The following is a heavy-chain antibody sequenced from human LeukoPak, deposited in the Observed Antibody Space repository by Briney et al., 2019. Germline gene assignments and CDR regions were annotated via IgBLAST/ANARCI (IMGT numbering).Heavy chain of an antibody. V-gene: IGHV3-48*01. D-gene: IGHD3-3*01. CDR3: ASGIDLSSGSKRGFDN. J-gene: IGHJ4*02. Sequence: GGSLRLSCAASGFIFSDYSMTWVRQAQGKGLEWVSYISSSGTTKYYADSVKGRFTISRDNAKRPVFLQMSSLRAADTAVYYCASGIDLSSGSKRGFDNWGEGTLVTVSS. CDR2: ISSSGTTK. CDR1: GFIFSDYS.